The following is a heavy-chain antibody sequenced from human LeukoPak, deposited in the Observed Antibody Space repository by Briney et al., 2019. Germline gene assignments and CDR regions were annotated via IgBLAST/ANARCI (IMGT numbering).Heavy chain of an antibody. CDR2: IIPIFGTE. Sequence: ASVKVSCKASGGTFSSYAISWVRQAPGQGLEWMGGIIPIFGTENYAQKFQGRVTITTDESTSTAYMELSSLRSEDTAVYYCARDGVRLTAVAAPWYFDYWGQGTLVTVSS. D-gene: IGHD6-19*01. J-gene: IGHJ4*02. V-gene: IGHV1-69*05. CDR1: GGTFSSYA. CDR3: ARDGVRLTAVAAPWYFDY.